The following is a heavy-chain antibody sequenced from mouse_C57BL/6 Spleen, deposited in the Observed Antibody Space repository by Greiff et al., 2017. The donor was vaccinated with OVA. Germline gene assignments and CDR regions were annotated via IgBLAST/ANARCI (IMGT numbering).Heavy chain of an antibody. Sequence: QVQLQQSGAELVRPGASVKLSCKASGYTFTDYYINWVKQRPGQGLEWIARIYPGSGNTYYNEKFKGKATLTAEKSSSTAYMQLSSLTSEDSAVYFCARSAHYYGSSYDAMDYWGQGTSVTVSS. V-gene: IGHV1-76*01. J-gene: IGHJ4*01. CDR2: IYPGSGNT. CDR3: ARSAHYYGSSYDAMDY. CDR1: GYTFTDYY. D-gene: IGHD1-1*01.